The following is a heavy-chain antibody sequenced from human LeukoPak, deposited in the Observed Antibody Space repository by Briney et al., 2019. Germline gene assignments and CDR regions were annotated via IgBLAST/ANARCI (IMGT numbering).Heavy chain of an antibody. J-gene: IGHJ3*02. CDR1: GGSISSYY. CDR2: IDYSGST. CDR3: ARGPYAFDI. Sequence: SETLALTCTVSGGSISSYYWSWIRQPPGKGLEWIGHIDYSGSTNYNPSLKSRVTISVDTSKNQFSLRLSSVTAADTAVYYCARGPYAFDIWGQGTMVTVFS. V-gene: IGHV4-59*08.